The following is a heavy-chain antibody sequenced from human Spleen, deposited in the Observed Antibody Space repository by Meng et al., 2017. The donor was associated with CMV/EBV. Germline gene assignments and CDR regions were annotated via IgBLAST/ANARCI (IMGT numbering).Heavy chain of an antibody. Sequence: GESLKISCAASRFTFSNYAMHWVRQAPGKGLEWVAVISYDGSNKYYADSVKGRFTISRDNSKNTLYLQMNSLRAEDTAVYYCARDGQQLVVGYFDYWGQGTLVTVSS. V-gene: IGHV3-30-3*01. J-gene: IGHJ4*02. CDR2: ISYDGSNK. D-gene: IGHD6-13*01. CDR3: ARDGQQLVVGYFDY. CDR1: RFTFSNYA.